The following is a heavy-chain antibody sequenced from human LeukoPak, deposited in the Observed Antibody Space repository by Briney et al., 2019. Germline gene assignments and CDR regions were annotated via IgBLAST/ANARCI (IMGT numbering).Heavy chain of an antibody. J-gene: IGHJ6*02. CDR2: ISTSGRTI. Sequence: HPGGSLRLSCAASGFIFSSFEMNWVRQAPGKGLEWVPYISTSGRTIHFADSVRGRFTVSRDNPKNSLYLQMNSLRAEDTAVYYCARDLYGSMDVWGQGTTVTVSS. D-gene: IGHD4-17*01. CDR3: ARDLYGSMDV. CDR1: GFIFSSFE. V-gene: IGHV3-48*03.